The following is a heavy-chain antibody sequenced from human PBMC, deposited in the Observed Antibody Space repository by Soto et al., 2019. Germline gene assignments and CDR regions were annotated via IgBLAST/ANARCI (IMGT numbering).Heavy chain of an antibody. V-gene: IGHV5-51*01. CDR1: GYRFSTYW. J-gene: IGHJ4*02. CDR3: ARHASGFDH. CDR2: IYPGDSDT. Sequence: PGESRKISCKGSGYRFSTYWIAWVRQMPGKGLEWMGIIYPGDSDTRYSPSFQGQVTISADKSVNTAYLQWSSLKASDTAMYYCARHASGFDHWGQGILVTVSS. D-gene: IGHD6-19*01.